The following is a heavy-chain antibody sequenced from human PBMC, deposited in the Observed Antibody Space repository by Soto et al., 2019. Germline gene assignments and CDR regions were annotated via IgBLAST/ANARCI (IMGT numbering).Heavy chain of an antibody. V-gene: IGHV5-10-1*01. Sequence: EVQLVQSGAEVKKPGESLRISCKGSGYSFTSYWISWVRQMPGKGLEWMGRSDPSDSYTNYSPSFQGHVTISADKSISTAYLQWSSLKASDTAMYYCARLAMATRRGYHGMDVWGQGTRVTVSS. J-gene: IGHJ6*02. CDR3: ARLAMATRRGYHGMDV. CDR1: GYSFTSYW. CDR2: SDPSDSYT. D-gene: IGHD5-12*01.